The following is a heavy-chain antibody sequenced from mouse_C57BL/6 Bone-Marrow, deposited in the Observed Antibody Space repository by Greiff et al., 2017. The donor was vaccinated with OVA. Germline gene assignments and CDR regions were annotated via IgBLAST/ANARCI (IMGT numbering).Heavy chain of an antibody. Sequence: QVQLQQSGPELVKPGASVKISCKASGYAFSSSWMNWVKQRPGKGLEWIGRIYPGDGDTNYNGKFKGKATLTADNSSSTAYMQLSSLTSEDSAVYFCARKDGKYAMDYWGQGTSVTVSS. D-gene: IGHD2-1*01. CDR2: IYPGDGDT. CDR1: GYAFSSSW. CDR3: ARKDGKYAMDY. V-gene: IGHV1-82*01. J-gene: IGHJ4*01.